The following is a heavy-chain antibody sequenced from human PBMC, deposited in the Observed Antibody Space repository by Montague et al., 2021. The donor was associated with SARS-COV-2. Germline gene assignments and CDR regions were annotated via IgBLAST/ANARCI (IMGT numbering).Heavy chain of an antibody. J-gene: IGHJ6*02. Sequence: LSLTCTVSGRSIRSDSFYWVWIRQPPGRGLEWVGNDLYTGTTYYNPSLKSRVTISADTSKNKFSLKMTSVTAADTAVYYCASQEGDYGDFFGIYCYYGVDVWGQGTLVTVSS. CDR2: DLYTGTT. V-gene: IGHV4-39*01. D-gene: IGHD4-17*01. CDR1: GRSIRSDSFY. CDR3: ASQEGDYGDFFGIYCYYGVDV.